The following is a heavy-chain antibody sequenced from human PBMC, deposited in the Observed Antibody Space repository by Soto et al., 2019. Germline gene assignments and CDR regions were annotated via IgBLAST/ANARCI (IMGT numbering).Heavy chain of an antibody. V-gene: IGHV3-66*01. CDR3: ATRMTTAPY. D-gene: IGHD4-17*01. J-gene: IGHJ4*02. Sequence: EVRLVQSGGGLVQPGGSLRLSCAASLFIVSDNYMSWVRQAPGKGLEWVSLIYSGGGTEYAESVKGRFTISRDNSKNTLYLQMNSLNAEDTGIYYCATRMTTAPYWGQGTVVTVSS. CDR2: IYSGGGT. CDR1: LFIVSDNY.